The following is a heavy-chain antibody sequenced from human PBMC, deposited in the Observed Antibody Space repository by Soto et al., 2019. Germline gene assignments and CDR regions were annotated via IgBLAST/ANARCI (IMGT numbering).Heavy chain of an antibody. D-gene: IGHD3-3*01. CDR3: TTDFGSSRYYDFWSGYYTDRRFDY. Sequence: GGSLRLSCAASGFTFSNAWMSWVRQAPGKGLEWVGRIKSKTDGGTTDYAAPVKGRFTISRDDSKNTLYLQMNSLKTEDTAVYYCTTDFGSSRYYDFWSGYYTDRRFDYWGQGTLVTVSS. J-gene: IGHJ4*02. V-gene: IGHV3-15*01. CDR1: GFTFSNAW. CDR2: IKSKTDGGTT.